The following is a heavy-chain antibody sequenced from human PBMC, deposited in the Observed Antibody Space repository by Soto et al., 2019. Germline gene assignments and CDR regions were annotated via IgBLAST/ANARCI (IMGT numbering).Heavy chain of an antibody. D-gene: IGHD3-10*01. CDR3: ARGRDRYYYGMDV. CDR2: ISYDGSNK. Sequence: PRLSCAASGFTFSSYGMHWVRQAPGKGLEWVAVISYDGSNKYYADSVKGRFTISRDNSKNTLYLQMNSLRAEDTAVYYCARGRDRYYYGMDVWGQGTTVTVSS. V-gene: IGHV3-30*03. J-gene: IGHJ6*02. CDR1: GFTFSSYG.